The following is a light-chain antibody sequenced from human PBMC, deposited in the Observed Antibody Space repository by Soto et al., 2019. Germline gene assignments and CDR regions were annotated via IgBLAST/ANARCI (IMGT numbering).Light chain of an antibody. Sequence: DIQMTQSPSSVSASVGDRVTITCRARQGISSWLAWYQQKPGKAPKLLIYSASSLQSGVPSRFSGSESGTAFTHPLRSLQHEDFSLYYRQQAIGFPPTCGGGT. CDR3: QQAIGFPPT. J-gene: IGKJ4*02. V-gene: IGKV1-12*01. CDR1: QGISSW. CDR2: SAS.